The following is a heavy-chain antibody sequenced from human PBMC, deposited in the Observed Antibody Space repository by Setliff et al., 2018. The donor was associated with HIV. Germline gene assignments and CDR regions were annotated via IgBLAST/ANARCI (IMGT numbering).Heavy chain of an antibody. CDR2: SYHREYT. CDR3: ARGHCSGTNCYGVDYYGMDV. D-gene: IGHD2-2*01. Sequence: SETLSLTCAVSGGSISSDNWWTWVRQAPGKGLEWIGESYHREYTNYNPSLKSRVSMSVDKSKNQFSVKLTSVTAADTAVYYCARGHCSGTNCYGVDYYGMDVWGQGTTVTVSS. V-gene: IGHV4-4*02. CDR1: GGSISSDNW. J-gene: IGHJ6*02.